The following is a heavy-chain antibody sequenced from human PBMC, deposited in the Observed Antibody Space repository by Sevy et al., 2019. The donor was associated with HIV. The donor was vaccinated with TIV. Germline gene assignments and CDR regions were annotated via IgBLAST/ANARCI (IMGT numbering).Heavy chain of an antibody. D-gene: IGHD2-15*01. J-gene: IGHJ4*02. Sequence: GGSLRLSCVASGFTFSRNWVRQARGRRLEGVAYISDSSATIHYTNSVKGRITISRANAKNSLYLQMNTLRAEDTAVYYCASRRGCCERLYYFDSWGQGTLVTVSS. V-gene: IGHV3-48*01. CDR2: ISDSSATI. CDR1: GFTFS. CDR3: ASRRGCCERLYYFDS.